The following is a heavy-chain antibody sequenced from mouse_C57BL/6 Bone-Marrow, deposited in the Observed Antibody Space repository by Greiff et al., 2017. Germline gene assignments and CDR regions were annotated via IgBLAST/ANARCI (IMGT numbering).Heavy chain of an antibody. D-gene: IGHD3-2*02. J-gene: IGHJ3*01. CDR3: AREGEAQATFAY. CDR2: IFPGSGST. V-gene: IGHV1-75*01. CDR1: GYTFTDYY. Sequence: QVQLQQSGPELVKPGASVKISCKASGYTFTDYYINWVKQRPGQGLEWIGWIFPGSGSTYYTEKFKGKATLTVDKSSSTAYMLLSSLTSEDSAVYFYAREGEAQATFAYWGQGTLVTVSA.